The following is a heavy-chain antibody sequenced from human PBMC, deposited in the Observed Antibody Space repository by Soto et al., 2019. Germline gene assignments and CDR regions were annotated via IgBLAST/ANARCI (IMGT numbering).Heavy chain of an antibody. CDR3: ARWERGKLSIAADRYGMDV. D-gene: IGHD6-25*01. V-gene: IGHV1-69*06. CDR2: IIPIFGTA. Sequence: QVQLVQSGAEVKKPGSSVKVSCKASGGTFSSYAISWVRQAPGQGLEWMGGIIPIFGTANYAQKFQGRVTITADKSTSTAYMELSSLRSEDTAVYYCARWERGKLSIAADRYGMDVWGQGTTVTVSS. CDR1: GGTFSSYA. J-gene: IGHJ6*02.